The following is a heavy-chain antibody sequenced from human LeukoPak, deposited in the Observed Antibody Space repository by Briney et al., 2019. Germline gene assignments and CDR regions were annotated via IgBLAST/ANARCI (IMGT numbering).Heavy chain of an antibody. CDR1: GFVLSSYE. CDR3: AREYYDILTGYYRLFDY. CDR2: VDYSGDSP. V-gene: IGHV3-23*01. Sequence: GGSLRLSCTGSGFVLSSYEMTWFRQAPGKGLEWVSSVDYSGDSPYYADSVRGRFTISRDNTKNILYLQMNSLRAEDTAVYYCAREYYDILTGYYRLFDYWGQGTLVTVSS. J-gene: IGHJ4*02. D-gene: IGHD3-9*01.